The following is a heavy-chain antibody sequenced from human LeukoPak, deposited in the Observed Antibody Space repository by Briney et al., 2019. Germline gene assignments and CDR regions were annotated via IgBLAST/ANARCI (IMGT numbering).Heavy chain of an antibody. CDR1: GGSFSGYY. Sequence: PSGTLSLTCAVYGGSFSGYYWSWIRQPPGKGLEWIGEINHSGSTNYNPSLKSRVTISVDTSKNQFSLKLSSVTAADTAVYYCARGGFLKVDYWGQGTLVTVSS. J-gene: IGHJ4*02. V-gene: IGHV4-34*01. CDR3: ARGGFLKVDY. D-gene: IGHD3-3*01. CDR2: INHSGST.